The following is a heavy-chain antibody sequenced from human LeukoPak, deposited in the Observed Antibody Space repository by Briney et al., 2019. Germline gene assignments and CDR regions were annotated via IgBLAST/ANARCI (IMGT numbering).Heavy chain of an antibody. V-gene: IGHV3-30*18. CDR1: GVTFSSYG. D-gene: IGHD2-21*02. CDR3: AKGGLVVVTADYFDY. CDR2: ISYDGSNK. Sequence: GGSLRLSCAASGVTFSSYGMHWVRQAPGKGLEWVAVISYDGSNKYYADSVKGRFTISRDNSKNTLYLQMNSLRAEDTAVYYCAKGGLVVVTADYFDYWGQGTLVTVSS. J-gene: IGHJ4*02.